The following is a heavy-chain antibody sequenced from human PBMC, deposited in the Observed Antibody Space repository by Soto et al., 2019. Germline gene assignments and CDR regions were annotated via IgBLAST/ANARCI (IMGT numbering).Heavy chain of an antibody. CDR2: ISAYNGNA. D-gene: IGHD5-12*01. CDR3: ASGQKYSAYVFDY. V-gene: IGHV1-18*01. Sequence: QVQLVQSGAEVKKPGASVKVSCKASGYTFTSYGISWVRQAPGQGLEWMGWISAYNGNANYAQKLQGRVTMTTDKSTTTAYMELRSPRSDDTAVYYCASGQKYSAYVFDYWGQGTLVTVSS. CDR1: GYTFTSYG. J-gene: IGHJ4*02.